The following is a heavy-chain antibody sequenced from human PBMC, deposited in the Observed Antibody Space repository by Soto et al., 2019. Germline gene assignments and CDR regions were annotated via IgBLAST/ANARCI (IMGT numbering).Heavy chain of an antibody. D-gene: IGHD4-17*01. J-gene: IGHJ4*02. V-gene: IGHV4-34*01. CDR2: IDHSGST. Sequence: SETLSLTCAVYIGSFSGYYWSWIRQPPGKGLEWIREIDHSGSTNYNPSLKSRVSISVDTSKNQFSLKLSSVTAADTAFYYCVTGNSATGTRQPFDHWRQGTQVPVSS. CDR1: IGSFSGYY. CDR3: VTGNSATGTRQPFDH.